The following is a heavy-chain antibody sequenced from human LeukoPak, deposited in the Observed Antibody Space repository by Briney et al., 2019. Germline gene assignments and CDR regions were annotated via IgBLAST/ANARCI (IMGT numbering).Heavy chain of an antibody. J-gene: IGHJ4*02. Sequence: PGGSLRLSCAASGFTFSSYGMHWVRQAPGKGLEWVAFIRYDGSNKYYADSVQGRFNISRDNSKNTLFLQVNSLRAEDTAVYYCAKDVIRGTITYFESWGQGTPVAVSS. V-gene: IGHV3-30*02. D-gene: IGHD3-10*01. CDR1: GFTFSSYG. CDR3: AKDVIRGTITYFES. CDR2: IRYDGSNK.